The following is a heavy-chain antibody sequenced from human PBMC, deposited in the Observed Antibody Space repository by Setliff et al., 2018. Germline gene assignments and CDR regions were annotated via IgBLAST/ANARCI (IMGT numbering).Heavy chain of an antibody. V-gene: IGHV3-20*04. D-gene: IGHD3-22*01. CDR3: ARAHRYFSDTSGYFYDQGRSAFDV. CDR2: INWNGDRT. J-gene: IGHJ3*01. Sequence: GESLKISCAASGFTFDVYDLNWVRQAPGKGLEWVSSINWNGDRTGYADSVKGRFTISRDNAKNSLYLQMNRLRAEDTALYYCARAHRYFSDTSGYFYDQGRSAFDVWGQGTMVTVSS. CDR1: GFTFDVYD.